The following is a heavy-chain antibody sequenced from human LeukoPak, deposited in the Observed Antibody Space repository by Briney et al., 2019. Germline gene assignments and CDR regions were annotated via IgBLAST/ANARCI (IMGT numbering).Heavy chain of an antibody. J-gene: IGHJ4*02. D-gene: IGHD3-9*01. Sequence: SETLSLTCTVSGGSISSSSYYWGWIRQPPGKGLEWIGSIYYSGSTYYNPSLKSRVTISVDTSKNQFSLKLRSVTAADTAVYYCARLTGDILTGYFDYWGQGTLVTVSS. V-gene: IGHV4-39*07. CDR1: GGSISSSSYY. CDR3: ARLTGDILTGYFDY. CDR2: IYYSGST.